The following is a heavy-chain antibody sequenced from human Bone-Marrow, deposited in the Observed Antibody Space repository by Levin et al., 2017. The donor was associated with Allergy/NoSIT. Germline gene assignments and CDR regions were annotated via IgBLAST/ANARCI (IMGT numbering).Heavy chain of an antibody. CDR2: IGNSGGGT. Sequence: GESLKISCAASGFDFNLYGMSWVRQAPGKGLEYVADIGNSGGGTYYADAVKGRFTISRDNSKNTLVLHMNSLRVEDTALYYCAKSSSRVVIRGQYYFDSWGQGSLVIVSS. V-gene: IGHV3-23*01. CDR1: GFDFNLYG. D-gene: IGHD3-3*01. J-gene: IGHJ4*02. CDR3: AKSSSRVVIRGQYYFDS.